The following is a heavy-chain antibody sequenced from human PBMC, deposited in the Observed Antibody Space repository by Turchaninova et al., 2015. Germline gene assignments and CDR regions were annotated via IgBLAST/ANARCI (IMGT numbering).Heavy chain of an antibody. V-gene: IGHV4-34*01. CDR2: INHSGSH. CDR3: ARVLAARPPYYYYYMDV. Sequence: QVQLQQWGAGLLKPSETLSLTCAVYGGSFSGYYWSWIRQPPGKGLEWHGEINHSGSHNYNPSLKSRVTISVDTSKNPFALKLSSGTAADTAVYYCARVLAARPPYYYYYMDVWGKGTTVTVSS. D-gene: IGHD6-6*01. J-gene: IGHJ6*03. CDR1: GGSFSGYY.